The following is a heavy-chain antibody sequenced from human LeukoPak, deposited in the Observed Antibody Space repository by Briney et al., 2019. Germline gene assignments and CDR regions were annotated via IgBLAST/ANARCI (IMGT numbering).Heavy chain of an antibody. CDR1: GFTFSSYE. V-gene: IGHV3-48*03. D-gene: IGHD1-26*01. J-gene: IGHJ4*02. Sequence: GGSLRLSCAASGFTFSSYEMNWVRQAPGKGLEWVSYISSSGSTIYYADSVKGRFTISRNNAKNSLYLQMNSLRAEDTAVYYCARETPPVGGSHDDYDYWGQGTLVTVSS. CDR2: ISSSGSTI. CDR3: ARETPPVGGSHDDYDY.